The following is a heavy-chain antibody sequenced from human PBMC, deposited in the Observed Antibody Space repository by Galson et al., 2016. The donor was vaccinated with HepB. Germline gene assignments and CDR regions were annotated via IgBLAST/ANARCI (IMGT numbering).Heavy chain of an antibody. D-gene: IGHD2/OR15-2a*01. CDR3: ARPRMTYDFYEIDV. Sequence: SVKVSCKASGGTFSSSSISWVRQAPGQGLEWMGGIIPIFNTSMYAQKFQDRVTISADEATSTVYLEMGSLTPEDTALYYCARPRMTYDFYEIDVWGQGTRVTVSS. J-gene: IGHJ6*02. CDR1: GGTFSSSS. CDR2: IIPIFNTS. V-gene: IGHV1-69*13.